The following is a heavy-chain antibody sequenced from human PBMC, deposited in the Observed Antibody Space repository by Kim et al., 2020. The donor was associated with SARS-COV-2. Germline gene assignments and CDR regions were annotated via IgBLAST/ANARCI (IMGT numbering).Heavy chain of an antibody. CDR3: VREGVGGFDY. D-gene: IGHD3-16*01. Sequence: GGSLRLSCAASGFTFSNYWMSWVRQSPGKRLQWVTNIKQDGSKREYVDSVKGRFTISRDNAENLVYLQLNSLRVDDTAVYYCVREGVGGFDYWGQGTVVT. CDR1: GFTFSNYW. V-gene: IGHV3-7*01. CDR2: IKQDGSKR. J-gene: IGHJ4*02.